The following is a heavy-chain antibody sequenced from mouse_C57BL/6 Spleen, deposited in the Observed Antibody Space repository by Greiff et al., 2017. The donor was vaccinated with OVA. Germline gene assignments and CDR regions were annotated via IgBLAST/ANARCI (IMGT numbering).Heavy chain of an antibody. D-gene: IGHD4-1*01. CDR2: IDPSDSYT. CDR3: ARSRTGTIRYAMDY. CDR1: GYTFTSYW. V-gene: IGHV1-69*01. Sequence: QVQLQQPGAELVMPGASVKLSCKASGYTFTSYWMHWVKQRPGQGLEWIGEIDPSDSYTNYNPKFKGKSTLTVDKSSSTAYMQLSSLTSEDSAVYYCARSRTGTIRYAMDYWGQGTSVTVSS. J-gene: IGHJ4*01.